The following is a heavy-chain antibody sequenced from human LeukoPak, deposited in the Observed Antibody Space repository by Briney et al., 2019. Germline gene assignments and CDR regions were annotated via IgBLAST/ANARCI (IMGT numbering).Heavy chain of an antibody. J-gene: IGHJ4*02. D-gene: IGHD6-13*01. CDR1: GGSISSGSYY. CDR2: IYHSGST. Sequence: SETLSLTCTVSGGSISSGSYYWGWIRQPPGKGLEWIASIYHSGSTYYNPSLKSRVTISVGTSKNQFSLKLSSVTAADTAVYYCARFPMSGAAAGTVGFGYWGQGTLVTVSS. CDR3: ARFPMSGAAAGTVGFGY. V-gene: IGHV4-39*07.